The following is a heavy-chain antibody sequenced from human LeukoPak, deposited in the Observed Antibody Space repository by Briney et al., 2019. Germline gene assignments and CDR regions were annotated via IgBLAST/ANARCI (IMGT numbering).Heavy chain of an antibody. CDR3: ARDRAHYDILTGPIGGWFDP. CDR1: GFTVSSNY. V-gene: IGHV3-21*01. J-gene: IGHJ5*02. D-gene: IGHD3-9*01. Sequence: GGSLRLSCAASGFTVSSNYMSWVRQAPGKGLEWVSSISSSSSYIYYADSVKGRFTISRDNAKNSLYLQMNSLRAEDTAVYYCARDRAHYDILTGPIGGWFDPWGQGTLVTVSS. CDR2: ISSSSSYI.